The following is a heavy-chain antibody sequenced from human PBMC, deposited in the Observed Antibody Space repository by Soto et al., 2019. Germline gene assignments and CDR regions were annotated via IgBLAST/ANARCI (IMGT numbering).Heavy chain of an antibody. CDR3: ARAPYQNYGDSYYYYALEA. J-gene: IGHJ6*01. Sequence: SETLSLTCSVSGDSVSNGDYSWSWIRQPPGKGLEWIGYIYYVVSPYYCPSLQSRVTISMDTSKNQVALNLTSVTAADTAVYFCARAPYQNYGDSYYYYALEAWGAALTVTVSS. D-gene: IGHD4-17*01. CDR1: GDSVSNGDYS. CDR2: IYYVVSP. V-gene: IGHV4-30-4*01.